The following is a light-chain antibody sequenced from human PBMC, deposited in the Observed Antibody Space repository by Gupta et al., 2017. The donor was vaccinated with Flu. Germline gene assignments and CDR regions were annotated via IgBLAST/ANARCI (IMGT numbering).Light chain of an antibody. V-gene: IGKV1-33*01. CDR3: KQYDNLPYT. CDR1: QDISNY. Sequence: DIQMTQSPSSLSASVGDRVTITCQASQDISNYLNWYQQKPGKAPKLLIYVASNLETGVPARFSGSGSGTDFTFTISSLQPEDIVTYYCKQYDNLPYTFGQGTKLEIK. CDR2: VAS. J-gene: IGKJ2*01.